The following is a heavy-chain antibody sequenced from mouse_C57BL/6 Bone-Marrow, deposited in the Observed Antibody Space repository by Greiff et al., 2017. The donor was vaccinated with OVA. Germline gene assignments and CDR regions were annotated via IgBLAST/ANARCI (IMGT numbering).Heavy chain of an antibody. CDR3: ARRSLRNYFDY. CDR1: GYTFTSYW. V-gene: IGHV1-50*01. D-gene: IGHD1-2*01. CDR2: IDPSDSYT. Sequence: QVQLKQPGAELVKPGASVKLSCKASGYTFTSYWMQWVKQRPGQGLEWIGEIDPSDSYTNYNQKFKGKATLTVDTSSSTAYMQLSSLTSEDSAVYYCARRSLRNYFDYWGQGTTLTVSS. J-gene: IGHJ2*01.